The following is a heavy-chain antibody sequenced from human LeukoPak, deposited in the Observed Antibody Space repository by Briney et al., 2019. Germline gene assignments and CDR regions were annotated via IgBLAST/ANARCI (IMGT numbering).Heavy chain of an antibody. CDR2: ISGSGDTT. V-gene: IGHV3-23*01. D-gene: IGHD1-26*01. Sequence: GESLRPSCAASGFTFSSYAMTWVRQAPGKGLEWVSVISGSGDTTYYGDSVKGRFTISRDNSKNTLYLQMNSLRAEDTAVYYCAKDRTVGASYWYFDLWGRGTLVTVSS. CDR1: GFTFSSYA. J-gene: IGHJ2*01. CDR3: AKDRTVGASYWYFDL.